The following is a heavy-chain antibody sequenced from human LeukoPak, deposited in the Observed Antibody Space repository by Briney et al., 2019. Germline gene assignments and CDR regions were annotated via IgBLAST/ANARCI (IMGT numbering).Heavy chain of an antibody. J-gene: IGHJ4*02. CDR3: ARAIEVGAMTPFDY. CDR1: GYSISSGYY. V-gene: IGHV4-38-2*02. D-gene: IGHD1-26*01. Sequence: PSETLSLTCTVSGYSISSGYYWGWIRQPPGKGLEWIGSIYHSGSTYYNPSLKSRVTISVDSSKNQFSLKLSSVTAADTAVYYCARAIEVGAMTPFDYWGQGTLVTVSS. CDR2: IYHSGST.